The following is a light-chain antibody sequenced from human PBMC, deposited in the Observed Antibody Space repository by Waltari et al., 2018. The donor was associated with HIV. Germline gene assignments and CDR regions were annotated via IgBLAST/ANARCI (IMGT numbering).Light chain of an antibody. CDR3: QQSYSTAFT. V-gene: IGKV1-39*01. CDR2: EAS. CDR1: QTIDSH. J-gene: IGKJ3*01. Sequence: DIQMTQSPSSLSASVGDRVTITCRASQTIDSHLNWYQQKPGKAPKLLIYEASTLQSGVPSRFSGSRSGTKFTLTISSLQPEDFAIYFCQQSYSTAFTFGPGTKVDIK.